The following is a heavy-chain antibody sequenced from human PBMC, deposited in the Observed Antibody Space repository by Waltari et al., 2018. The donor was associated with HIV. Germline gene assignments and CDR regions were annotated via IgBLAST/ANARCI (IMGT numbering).Heavy chain of an antibody. D-gene: IGHD1-7*01. J-gene: IGHJ6*02. Sequence: QVQLVQSGAEVKKPGASVKVSCKASGYTFTGYYMHWVRQAPGQGLEWRGGINPNSGGTNEAQKFQGRVTMTRDTSSSTAYMELSRLRSDDTAVYYCARDRARTTDYYYYGMDVWGQGTTVTVSS. CDR2: INPNSGGT. CDR1: GYTFTGYY. V-gene: IGHV1-2*02. CDR3: ARDRARTTDYYYYGMDV.